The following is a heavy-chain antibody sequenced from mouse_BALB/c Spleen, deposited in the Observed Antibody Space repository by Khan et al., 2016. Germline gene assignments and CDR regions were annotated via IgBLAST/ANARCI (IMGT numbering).Heavy chain of an antibody. CDR1: GYSITSDYA. J-gene: IGHJ2*01. Sequence: VQLQQSGPGLVKPSQSLSLTCTVTGYSITSDYAWNWIRQFPGNKLEWMGYISYSGSPSYNPSLKSRISITRDTSKNQFFLQVNSVTTEDTATYYCARGRAFDYWGQGTTLTVSS. CDR3: ARGRAFDY. CDR2: ISYSGSP. V-gene: IGHV3-2*02. D-gene: IGHD3-3*01.